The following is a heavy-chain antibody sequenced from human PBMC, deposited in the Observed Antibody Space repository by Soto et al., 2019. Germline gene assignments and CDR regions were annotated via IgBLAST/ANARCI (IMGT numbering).Heavy chain of an antibody. CDR3: AVIPYPYYYYGMDV. CDR2: ISSSGSTI. V-gene: IGHV3-11*01. J-gene: IGHJ6*04. Sequence: GGSLRLSCAASGFTFSDYYMSWIRQAPGKGLEWISYISSSGSTIYYADSVKGRFTISRDNAKNSLYLQMNSLRAEDTAVYYCAVIPYPYYYYGMDVWGKGTTVTVS. CDR1: GFTFSDYY. D-gene: IGHD3-16*01.